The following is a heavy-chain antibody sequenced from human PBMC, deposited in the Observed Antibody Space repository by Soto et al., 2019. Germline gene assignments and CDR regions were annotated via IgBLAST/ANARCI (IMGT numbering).Heavy chain of an antibody. CDR3: ARDHATVTTDYYYYGMDV. J-gene: IGHJ6*02. CDR1: GGTFSSYA. CDR2: IIPIFGTA. D-gene: IGHD4-4*01. Sequence: ASVKVSCKASGGTFSSYAISWVRQAPGQGLEWMGGIIPIFGTANYAQKFQGRVTITADESTSTAYMELSSLRSEDTAVYYCARDHATVTTDYYYYGMDVWGQGTTVTVSS. V-gene: IGHV1-69*13.